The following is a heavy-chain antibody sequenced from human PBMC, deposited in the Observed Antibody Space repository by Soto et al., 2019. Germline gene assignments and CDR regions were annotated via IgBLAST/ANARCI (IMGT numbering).Heavy chain of an antibody. J-gene: IGHJ6*02. CDR2: ISGSGGST. Sequence: GGSLRLSCAASGFTFSSYAMSWVRQAPGKGLEWVSAISGSGGSTYYADSVKGRFTISRDNSKNTLYLQMNSLRAEDTAVYYCAKDREIVVVTYYYYGMDVWGQGTTVTVSS. D-gene: IGHD3-22*01. CDR3: AKDREIVVVTYYYYGMDV. CDR1: GFTFSSYA. V-gene: IGHV3-23*01.